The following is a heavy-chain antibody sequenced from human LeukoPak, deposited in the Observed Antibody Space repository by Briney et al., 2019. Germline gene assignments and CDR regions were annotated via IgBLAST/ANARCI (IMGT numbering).Heavy chain of an antibody. CDR3: ARDGRTVTTEARAFDI. J-gene: IGHJ3*02. CDR2: INPSGGST. CDR1: GYTFTSYY. Sequence: ASVKVPCKASGYTFTSYYMHWVRQAPGQGLEWMGIINPSGGSTSYAQKFQGRVTMTRDTSTSTVYMELSSLRSEDTAVYYCARDGRTVTTEARAFDIWGQGTMVTVSS. D-gene: IGHD4-17*01. V-gene: IGHV1-46*01.